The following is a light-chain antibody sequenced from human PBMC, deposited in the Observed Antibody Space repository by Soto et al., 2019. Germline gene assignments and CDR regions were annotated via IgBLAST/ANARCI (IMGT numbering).Light chain of an antibody. J-gene: IGLJ2*01. CDR3: AAWDDSLNGGV. Sequence: QSVLTQPPSASGTPGQRVTISCSGSSSNIGSNTVNWYQQLPGTAPKPLLYRNDQRPSGVPDRFSGSKSGTSASLAISGLQSEDEADYYCAAWDDSLNGGVFGGGTKLTVL. CDR1: SSNIGSNT. CDR2: RND. V-gene: IGLV1-44*01.